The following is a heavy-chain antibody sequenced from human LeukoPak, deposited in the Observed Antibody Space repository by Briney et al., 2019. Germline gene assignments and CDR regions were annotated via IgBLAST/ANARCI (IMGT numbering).Heavy chain of an antibody. CDR2: IYNSGST. Sequence: SETLSLTCTVSGGSISSYYWSWLRQPAGKGLEWIGRIYNSGSTNYNPSLKSRVTMSVDTSKNQFSLKLSSVTAADTAVYYCARAVVVPAAIGEAYYYYMDVWGKGTTVTVSS. CDR3: ARAVVVPAAIGEAYYYYMDV. J-gene: IGHJ6*03. CDR1: GGSISSYY. D-gene: IGHD2-2*02. V-gene: IGHV4-4*07.